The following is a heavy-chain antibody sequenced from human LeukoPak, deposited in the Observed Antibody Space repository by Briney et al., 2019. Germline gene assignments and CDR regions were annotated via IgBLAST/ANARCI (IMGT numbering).Heavy chain of an antibody. CDR3: AREPTAMIL. V-gene: IGHV3-21*01. J-gene: IGHJ4*02. CDR2: ISSRSTYI. CDR1: GFTFSSYS. D-gene: IGHD5-18*01. Sequence: GGSLRLSCAASGFTFSSYSMNWVRQTPGKGLEWVSSISSRSTYIYYADSVKGRFSISRDNAKNSLYLQMNSLRAEDTAVYYCAREPTAMILWGQGTLVTVSS.